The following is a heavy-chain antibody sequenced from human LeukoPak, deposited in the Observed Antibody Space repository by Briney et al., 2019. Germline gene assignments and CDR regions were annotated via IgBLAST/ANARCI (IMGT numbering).Heavy chain of an antibody. CDR2: ISYDGSNK. D-gene: IGHD2-21*01. V-gene: IGHV3-30*04. Sequence: GGSLRLSCTASGFTFSSYTMSWVRQAPGKGLEWVAVISYDGSNKYYADSVKGRFTISRDNSKNTLYLQMNSLRAEDTAVYYCYSDDAFDIWGQGTMVTVSS. J-gene: IGHJ3*02. CDR3: YSDDAFDI. CDR1: GFTFSSYT.